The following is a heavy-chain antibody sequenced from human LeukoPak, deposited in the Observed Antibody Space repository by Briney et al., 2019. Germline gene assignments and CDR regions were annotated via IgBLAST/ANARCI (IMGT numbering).Heavy chain of an antibody. CDR3: AKSVGATTGGFDY. V-gene: IGHV3-9*03. D-gene: IGHD1-26*01. J-gene: IGHJ4*02. CDR2: ITWNSYSM. CDR1: GFTFDDYA. Sequence: GGSLRLFCAASGFTFDDYAMHWVRQAPGKGLEWVSGITWNSYSMGYADSVKGRFTITRDNAKNSLFLQMNSLRADDVALYYCAKSVGATTGGFDYWGQGTLVTVSS.